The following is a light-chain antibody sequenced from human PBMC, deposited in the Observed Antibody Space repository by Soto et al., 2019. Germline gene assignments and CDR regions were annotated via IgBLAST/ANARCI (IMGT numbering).Light chain of an antibody. CDR1: QSVSSN. Sequence: EIVMTQSPATLSVSPGERATLSCRASQSVSSNLAWYQQIPGQTPRLLIYGASTRATGIPVRFSGSGSGTEFTLTISSLEPEDFAVYFCQQYSDLPMTFGQGTRLEIK. J-gene: IGKJ5*01. V-gene: IGKV3-15*01. CDR2: GAS. CDR3: QQYSDLPMT.